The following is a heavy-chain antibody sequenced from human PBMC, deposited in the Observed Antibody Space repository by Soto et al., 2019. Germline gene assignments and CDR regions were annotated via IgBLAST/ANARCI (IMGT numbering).Heavy chain of an antibody. D-gene: IGHD2-21*01. CDR2: IYYSGST. V-gene: IGHV4-30-4*01. Sequence: QVQLQESGPGLVKPSQTLSLTCTVSGGSISSGDYYCSWIRQPRGKGLEWIGYIYYSGSTYYNPSLKSRVTISVDTSKNQFSLKLSSVTAADTAVYYCVRVGHINWFDPWGQGTLVTVSS. CDR1: GGSISSGDYY. J-gene: IGHJ5*02. CDR3: VRVGHINWFDP.